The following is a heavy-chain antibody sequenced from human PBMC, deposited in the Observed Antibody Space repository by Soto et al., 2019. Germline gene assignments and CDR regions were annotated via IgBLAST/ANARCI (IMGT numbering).Heavy chain of an antibody. Sequence: SETLSLTCTVSGGSISSYYWSWIRQPPGKGLEWIGYIYYSGSTNYNPSLKSRVTISVDTSKNQFSLKLSSVTAADTAVYYCARARSSEWLAYFDYWGQGXLVTVYS. J-gene: IGHJ4*02. V-gene: IGHV4-59*01. CDR1: GGSISSYY. CDR3: ARARSSEWLAYFDY. D-gene: IGHD6-19*01. CDR2: IYYSGST.